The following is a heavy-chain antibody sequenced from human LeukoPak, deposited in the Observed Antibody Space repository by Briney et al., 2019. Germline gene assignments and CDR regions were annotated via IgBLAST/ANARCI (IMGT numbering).Heavy chain of an antibody. J-gene: IGHJ4*02. Sequence: SETLSLTCTVSGGSISSYYWSWIRQPAGKGLEWIGRIYTSGSTNYNPSLKSRVTMSVDTSKNQFSLNLSSVTAADTAVYYCARLSGSGSFQYFDYWDQGTLVTVSS. CDR2: IYTSGST. D-gene: IGHD3-10*01. CDR1: GGSISSYY. V-gene: IGHV4-4*07. CDR3: ARLSGSGSFQYFDY.